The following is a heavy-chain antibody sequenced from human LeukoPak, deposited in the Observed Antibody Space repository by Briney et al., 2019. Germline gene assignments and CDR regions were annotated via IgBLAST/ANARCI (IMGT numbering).Heavy chain of an antibody. CDR1: GDSVSSKSAA. CDR3: AKHEWELQTFDY. J-gene: IGHJ4*02. D-gene: IGHD1-26*01. V-gene: IGHV6-1*01. CDR2: TYYRSKWSS. Sequence: SQTLSLTCAISGDSVSSKSAAWNWIRQSPSRGLEWLGRTYYRSKWSSGYAASVKSRITINPDTSKNQFSLKLSSVTAADTAVYYCAKHEWELQTFDYWGQGTLVTVSS.